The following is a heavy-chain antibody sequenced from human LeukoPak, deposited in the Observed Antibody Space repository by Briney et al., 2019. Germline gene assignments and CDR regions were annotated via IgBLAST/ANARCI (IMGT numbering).Heavy chain of an antibody. CDR2: ISGSGGSA. V-gene: IGHV3-23*01. J-gene: IGHJ4*02. D-gene: IGHD3-22*01. CDR3: AKDRYYYNSSGYSAGDY. CDR1: GFTFSSYA. Sequence: GGSLRLSCAASGFTFSSYAMSWVRQAPGKGVEGVSDISGSGGSAYYADSVKGRFTVSRDNSKNTLYLQMNSLRAEDTAVYYCAKDRYYYNSSGYSAGDYWGQGTLVTVSS.